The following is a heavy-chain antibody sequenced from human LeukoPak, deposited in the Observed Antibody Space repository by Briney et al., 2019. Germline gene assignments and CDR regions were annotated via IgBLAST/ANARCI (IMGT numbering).Heavy chain of an antibody. CDR2: IWYDGSKQ. Sequence: PGGSLRLSCAASGFTFSTYGMHWVRQDPGKGLEWVAVIWYDGSKQYYADSVKGRFTISRDNSRNTLYLQMNSLRAEDTAVYFCARLVGVTEGWGYYDFWGQGTLVTVSS. J-gene: IGHJ4*02. CDR3: ARLVGVTEGWGYYDF. CDR1: GFTFSTYG. D-gene: IGHD2-21*02. V-gene: IGHV3-33*01.